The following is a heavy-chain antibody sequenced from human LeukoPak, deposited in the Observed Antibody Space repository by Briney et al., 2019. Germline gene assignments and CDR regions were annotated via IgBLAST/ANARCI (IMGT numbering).Heavy chain of an antibody. D-gene: IGHD2-15*01. J-gene: IGHJ6*02. Sequence: PGGSLTLSCAASGFTLSDYWMYWVRQAPGKGLVWVSRSSPDESVTTYADSVKGRLTISRDNAKNSLYLQMNSLRAEDTAVYYCARDPTPRYCSGGSCYTHYGMDVWGQGTTVTVSS. CDR2: SSPDESVT. CDR1: GFTLSDYW. V-gene: IGHV3-74*01. CDR3: ARDPTPRYCSGGSCYTHYGMDV.